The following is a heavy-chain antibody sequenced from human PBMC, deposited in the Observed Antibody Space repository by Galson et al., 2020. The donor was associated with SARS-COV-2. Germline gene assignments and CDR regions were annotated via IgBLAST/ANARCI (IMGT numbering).Heavy chain of an antibody. CDR1: GGSISSGGSF. CDR3: ARGLDVSGRDS. Sequence: SETLSLTCTVSGGSISSGGSFWIWFRQHPGEGLEWIGYIFPTGSTYYNPSLTSPVTISLDTSQNQFSLKLTSVTAADTAVYYCARGLDVSGRDSWGQGSLVRVSS. J-gene: IGHJ4*02. V-gene: IGHV4-31*01. CDR2: IFPTGST. D-gene: IGHD2-2*03.